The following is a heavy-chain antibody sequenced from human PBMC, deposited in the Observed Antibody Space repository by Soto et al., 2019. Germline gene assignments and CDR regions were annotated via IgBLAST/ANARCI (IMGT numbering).Heavy chain of an antibody. V-gene: IGHV1-69*08. CDR2: IIPILGIA. D-gene: IGHD2-2*02. CDR3: ARDETDTATAIPGDY. CDR1: GGTFSSYT. J-gene: IGHJ4*02. Sequence: QVQLVQSGAEVKKPGSSVKVSCKASGGTFSSYTISWVRQAPGQGLEWMGRIIPILGIANYAQKFQGRFTITADNSTSTAYMELSSLRAEDTAVYYCARDETDTATAIPGDYWGQGTLVTVSS.